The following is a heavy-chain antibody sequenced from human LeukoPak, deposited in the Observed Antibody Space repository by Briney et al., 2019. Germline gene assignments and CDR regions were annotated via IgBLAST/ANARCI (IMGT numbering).Heavy chain of an antibody. CDR3: ARGAAAGIVGWLDP. J-gene: IGHJ5*02. V-gene: IGHV3-11*04. CDR2: ISNNGRTI. CDR1: GFTFSDYY. Sequence: GGSLRLSCAASGFTFSDYYMSWIRQAPGKGLEWISYISNNGRTIYYADSVKGRFTISRDNAKNSLYLQMNSLRVEDTAVYYYARGAAAGIVGWLDPWGQGTLVTVSS. D-gene: IGHD6-13*01.